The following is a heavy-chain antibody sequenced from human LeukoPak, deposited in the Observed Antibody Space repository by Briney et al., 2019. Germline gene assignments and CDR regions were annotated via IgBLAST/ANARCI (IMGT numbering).Heavy chain of an antibody. J-gene: IGHJ4*02. D-gene: IGHD5-18*01. CDR1: GFTFSSYA. CDR2: ISGSGGST. V-gene: IGHV3-23*01. CDR3: AKHGGSYGSELDC. Sequence: GGSLRLSCAASGFTFSSYAMSWVRQAPGKGLEWVSAISGSGGSTYYAGSVKGRFTISRDNSKNTLYLQMNSLRAEDTAVYYCAKHGGSYGSELDCWGQGTLVTVSS.